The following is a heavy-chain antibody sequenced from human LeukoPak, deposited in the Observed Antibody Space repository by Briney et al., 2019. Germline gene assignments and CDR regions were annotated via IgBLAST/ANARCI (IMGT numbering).Heavy chain of an antibody. D-gene: IGHD3-3*01. CDR3: AKDVWADFWSGYYDY. CDR1: GFTVSSNY. V-gene: IGHV3-53*01. J-gene: IGHJ4*02. Sequence: PGGSLRLSCAASGFTVSSNYMSWVRQAPGKGLEWVSVIYSGGSTYYADSVKGRFTISRDNSKNTLYLQMNSLRAEDTAVYYCAKDVWADFWSGYYDYWGQGTLVTVSS. CDR2: IYSGGST.